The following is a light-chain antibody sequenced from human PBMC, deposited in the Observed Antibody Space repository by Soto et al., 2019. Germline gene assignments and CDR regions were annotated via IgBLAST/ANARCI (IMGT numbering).Light chain of an antibody. CDR3: LQHNDYPPT. J-gene: IGKJ1*01. CDR2: AAS. V-gene: IGKV1-9*01. CDR1: QAIGHY. Sequence: DIQLTQSPSFLSASVGDRVTITCRASQAIGHYLAWYQQRPGTAPNLLISAASTLQSGVPSRFSGSGSGTEFTLTISSLQPADFATYYCLQHNDYPPTFGQGTKVEI.